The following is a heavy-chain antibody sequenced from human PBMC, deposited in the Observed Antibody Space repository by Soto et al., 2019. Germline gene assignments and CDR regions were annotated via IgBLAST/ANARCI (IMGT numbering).Heavy chain of an antibody. J-gene: IGHJ4*02. Sequence: RGSLLVSCAPSVFNFGIYVMHWVRQAPGKGLDWVSSISSSRTYIYYADSVKGRFTISRDNAKNSLSLHMNSLTDEDTAIYYCAREGSYDSSGSYIQAFCYWGQGTLVTVSS. CDR2: ISSSRTYI. D-gene: IGHD3-22*01. V-gene: IGHV3-21*01. CDR3: AREGSYDSSGSYIQAFCY. CDR1: VFNFGIYV.